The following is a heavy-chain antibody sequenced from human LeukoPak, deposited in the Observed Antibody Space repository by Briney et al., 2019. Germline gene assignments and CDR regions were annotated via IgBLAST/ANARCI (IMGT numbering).Heavy chain of an antibody. CDR1: RFTFSSYW. Sequence: GGSLRLSCAASRFTFSSYWMSWVRQAPGKGLEWVANIKQDGSEKYYVDSVKGRFTISGDNAKNSLYLQMNSLRAEDTAVYYCAREIAAAAVYDYWGQGTLVTVSS. J-gene: IGHJ4*02. V-gene: IGHV3-7*03. D-gene: IGHD6-13*01. CDR2: IKQDGSEK. CDR3: AREIAAAAVYDY.